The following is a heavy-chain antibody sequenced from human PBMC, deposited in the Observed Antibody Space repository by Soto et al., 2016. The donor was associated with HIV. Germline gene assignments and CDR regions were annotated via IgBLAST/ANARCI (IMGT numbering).Heavy chain of an antibody. CDR2: VSYSGRT. D-gene: IGHD2-21*02. V-gene: IGHV4-61*01. CDR3: ARDTLQNEVTAGLDV. J-gene: IGHJ6*02. CDR1: GGSVNSGNDY. Sequence: QVQLQESGPRLVKSSETLTLTCSVSGGSVNSGNDYWNWIRQSPGKGLEWIGYVSYSGRTKYNPSLKSRVAISVDTSKNQFSLKLKSVFVADTAIYFCARDTLQNEVTAGLDVWGPGPWSPSP.